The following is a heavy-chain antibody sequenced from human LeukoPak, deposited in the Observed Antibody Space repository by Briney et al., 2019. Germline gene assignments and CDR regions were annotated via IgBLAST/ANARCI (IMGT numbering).Heavy chain of an antibody. V-gene: IGHV1-8*01. CDR3: ARLAGKVVRARVYYYMDV. J-gene: IGHJ6*03. CDR1: GYTFTSYD. CDR2: MNPNSGNT. Sequence: ASVKVSCKASGYTFTSYDINWVRQATGQGLEWMGWMNPNSGNTGYAQKFQGRVTMTRNTSISTAYMELSSLRSEDTAVYYCARLAGKVVRARVYYYMDVWGKGTTVTISS. D-gene: IGHD6-19*01.